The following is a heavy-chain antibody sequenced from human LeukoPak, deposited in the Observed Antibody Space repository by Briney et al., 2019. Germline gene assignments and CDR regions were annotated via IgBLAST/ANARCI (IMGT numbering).Heavy chain of an antibody. J-gene: IGHJ4*02. CDR1: GFTFSTYA. V-gene: IGHV3-23*01. CDR3: AKDWSCDY. Sequence: PGGSLRLPCAASGFTFSTYAMTWVRQAPGKGLEWVSAIGTAGDPHYSDSVRGRFTISRDNSKNTLSLQMNNLRAEDTAIYYCAKDWSCDYWGQGTLVTVSS. D-gene: IGHD3-10*01. CDR2: IGTAGDP.